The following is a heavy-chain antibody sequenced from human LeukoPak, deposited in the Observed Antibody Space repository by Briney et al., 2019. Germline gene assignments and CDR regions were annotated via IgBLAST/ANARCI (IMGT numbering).Heavy chain of an antibody. D-gene: IGHD3-10*01. J-gene: IGHJ6*03. CDR3: ARGGVTHFSYYYYYMDV. V-gene: IGHV1-46*01. CDR1: GYTFTTFY. Sequence: ASVKVSCKASGYTFTTFYLHWVRQAPGQGLEWMGIINPSGGSTTYAQKFQGRITMTRDTSTSTVYMELNSLTSEDTAMYYCARGGVTHFSYYYYYMDVWGKGTTVTISS. CDR2: INPSGGST.